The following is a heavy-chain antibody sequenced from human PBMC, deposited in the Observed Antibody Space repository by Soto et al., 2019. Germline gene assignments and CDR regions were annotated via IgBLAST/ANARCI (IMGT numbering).Heavy chain of an antibody. CDR1: GFTFSIYV. Sequence: GGSLRLSCAASGFTFSIYVMTWVRQGPGKGLEWVSGISGSGGRSYYADSVKGRFTISRDNSKSTLYLQMNSLRAEDTAVYYCAKAYFVWSSEQPYYFDYWGQGTLVTVSS. CDR2: ISGSGGRS. CDR3: AKAYFVWSSEQPYYFDY. V-gene: IGHV3-23*01. D-gene: IGHD3-16*01. J-gene: IGHJ4*02.